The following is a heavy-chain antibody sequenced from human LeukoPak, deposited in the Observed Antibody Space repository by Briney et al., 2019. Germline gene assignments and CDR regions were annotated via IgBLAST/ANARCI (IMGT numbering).Heavy chain of an antibody. CDR2: INPNSGGT. Sequence: ASVKVSCKASGYTFTGYYMHWVRQAPGQGLEWMGWINPNSGGTNYAQKFQGRVTMTRDTSISTAYMELSRLRSDDTAVYYGANGSGYDPGRSGVTADYYYYGMDVWGQGTTVAVSS. J-gene: IGHJ6*02. CDR1: GYTFTGYY. V-gene: IGHV1-2*02. D-gene: IGHD5-12*01. CDR3: ANGSGYDPGRSGVTADYYYYGMDV.